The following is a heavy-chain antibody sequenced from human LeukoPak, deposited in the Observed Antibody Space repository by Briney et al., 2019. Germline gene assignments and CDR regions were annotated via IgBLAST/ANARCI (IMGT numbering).Heavy chain of an antibody. Sequence: PGGSLRLSCAASGSTFSIYSMSWVRQAPGKGLEWLSYISTSSTTIYYADSVKGRFTISRDDARNSLSLQMNSLRADDTAVYYCAKEMGYCTGGSCYRWFDSWGQGTLVTVSS. J-gene: IGHJ5*01. CDR2: ISTSSTTI. CDR3: AKEMGYCTGGSCYRWFDS. CDR1: GSTFSIYS. V-gene: IGHV3-48*01. D-gene: IGHD2-15*01.